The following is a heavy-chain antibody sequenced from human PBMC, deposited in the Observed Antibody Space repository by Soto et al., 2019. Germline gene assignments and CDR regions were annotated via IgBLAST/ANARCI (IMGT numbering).Heavy chain of an antibody. V-gene: IGHV3-48*03. CDR3: AREGRVGGIDY. Sequence: WVRQAPGKGLEWVSYISSIGVATYYADSVKGRFTSSRDNAKNSLYLQMNSLRAEDTAVYYCAREGRVGGIDYWGQGTPVTVSS. CDR2: ISSIGVAT. J-gene: IGHJ4*02. D-gene: IGHD6-19*01.